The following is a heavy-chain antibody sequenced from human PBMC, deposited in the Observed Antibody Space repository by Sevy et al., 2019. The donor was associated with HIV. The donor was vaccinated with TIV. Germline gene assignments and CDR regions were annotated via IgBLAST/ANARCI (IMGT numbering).Heavy chain of an antibody. D-gene: IGHD1-26*01. CDR2: IRSKAYGGTT. V-gene: IGHV3-49*04. J-gene: IGHJ6*02. CDR3: TRVEGAADWGMDV. CDR1: GFTFDDYT. Sequence: GGSLRLSCRASGFTFDDYTMSWVRQAPGKGLEWVAFIRSKAYGGTTEYAASVKGRFTISRDESKSIAYLQMNSLKTEDTSVYYCTRVEGAADWGMDVWGQETTVTVSS.